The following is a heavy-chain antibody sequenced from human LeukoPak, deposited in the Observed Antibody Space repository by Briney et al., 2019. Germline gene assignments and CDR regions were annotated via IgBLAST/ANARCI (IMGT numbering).Heavy chain of an antibody. CDR2: ISGSGGST. CDR3: ANGGDYYDSSGYYYFIY. Sequence: PGGSLRLSCAASGFTFSSYAMSWVRQAPGKGLEWVSAISGSGGSTYYADSVKGRFTISRDNSKNTLYLQMNSLRAEDTAVYYCANGGDYYDSSGYYYFIYWGQGTLVTV. V-gene: IGHV3-23*01. J-gene: IGHJ4*02. CDR1: GFTFSSYA. D-gene: IGHD3-22*01.